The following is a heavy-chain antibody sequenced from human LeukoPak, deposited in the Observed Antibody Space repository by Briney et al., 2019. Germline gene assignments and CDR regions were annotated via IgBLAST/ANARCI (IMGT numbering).Heavy chain of an antibody. D-gene: IGHD4-17*01. J-gene: IGHJ6*02. CDR1: GDSISSSTW. V-gene: IGHV4-4*02. CDR2: IHHSGTT. Sequence: SETLSLTCSVSGDSISSSTWWNWVRQPPGKGLEWIGEIHHSGTTNSNPSLESRVTISVDKSKNQFFLTLASVTAADTAVYYCAREGGDYLPYYYYYGMDVWGQGTTVTVSS. CDR3: AREGGDYLPYYYYYGMDV.